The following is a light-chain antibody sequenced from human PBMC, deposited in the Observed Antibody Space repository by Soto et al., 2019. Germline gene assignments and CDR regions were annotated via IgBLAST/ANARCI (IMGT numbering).Light chain of an antibody. Sequence: QSVLTQPPSVSGAPGQRVTISCTGSSSNIGAGYEIHWYQQFPGTAPKLLIYGDSNRPSGVPDRFSGSRSGTSASLAITGLQAEDEADYYCQSYDSSLSAVVFGGGTKLTVL. J-gene: IGLJ2*01. CDR2: GDS. CDR1: SSNIGAGYE. CDR3: QSYDSSLSAVV. V-gene: IGLV1-40*01.